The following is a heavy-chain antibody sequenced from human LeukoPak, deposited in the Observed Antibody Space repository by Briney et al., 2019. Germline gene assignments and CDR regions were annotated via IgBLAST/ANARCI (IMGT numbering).Heavy chain of an antibody. CDR1: GFTFSSYW. CDR3: ASYDSGWYYFDY. Sequence: GGSLRLSCAASGFTFSSYWMSWVRQAPGKGLEWVANIKQDGSEEYYVDSVKGRFTISRDNAKNSLYLQMNSLRAEDTAVYYCASYDSGWYYFDYWGQGTLVTVSS. CDR2: IKQDGSEE. J-gene: IGHJ4*02. D-gene: IGHD6-19*01. V-gene: IGHV3-7*01.